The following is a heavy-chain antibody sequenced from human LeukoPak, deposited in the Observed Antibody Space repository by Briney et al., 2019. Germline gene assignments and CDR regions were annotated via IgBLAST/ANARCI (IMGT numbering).Heavy chain of an antibody. CDR2: INPNSGGT. CDR1: GYTFTGYY. CDR3: ARAAPGGYSSGWYDAFDI. D-gene: IGHD6-19*01. V-gene: IGHV1-2*02. Sequence: ASVKVSCKASGYTFTGYYMHWVRQAPGQGLEWMGWINPNSGGTNYAQKFQGRVTMTRDTSISTAYMELSRLRSDDTAVYYCARAAPGGYSSGWYDAFDIWGQGTMVTVSS. J-gene: IGHJ3*02.